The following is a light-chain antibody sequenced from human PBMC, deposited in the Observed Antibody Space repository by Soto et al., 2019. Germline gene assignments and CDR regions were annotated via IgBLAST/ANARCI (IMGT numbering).Light chain of an antibody. V-gene: IGKV1-39*01. Sequence: DVQMTQSPPSLSASVGDRVTITCRASQTIDRSLNWYQQKPGKAPKLLIYDASNLQSGVPSRFSGSGSGPDFTLTISSLQPDDFAPYYCQQSQSLPFTFGPGTKVDI. CDR3: QQSQSLPFT. J-gene: IGKJ3*01. CDR2: DAS. CDR1: QTIDRS.